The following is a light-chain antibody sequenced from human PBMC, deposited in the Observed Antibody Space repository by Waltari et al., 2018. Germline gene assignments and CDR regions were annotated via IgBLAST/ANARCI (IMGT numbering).Light chain of an antibody. CDR2: EAS. CDR1: QSISGL. CDR3: QQYRTYPWT. V-gene: IGKV1-5*03. Sequence: DIQMTQSPSTLSASVGDRVTITCRASQSISGLLAWDRQEAGKAPKLLIYEASTLESGVPSRFSGSGSGTEFTLTISGVQPDDVATFYCQQYRTYPWTFGRGTKVEIK. J-gene: IGKJ1*01.